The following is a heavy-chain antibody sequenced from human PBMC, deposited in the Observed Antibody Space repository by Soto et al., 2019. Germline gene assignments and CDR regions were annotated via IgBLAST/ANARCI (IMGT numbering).Heavy chain of an antibody. J-gene: IGHJ5*02. Sequence: VRLVESGGGVVQPGKSLRLPCAASGFTFNAYAVHWVRQAPGKGLEWVAVISYDGSNSYYVGTVKGRFTISRDNSKNKLYLKTDNLRIEVTAVYYCARDLRVRGQDRPRFGFYRWGQGTLVTVSS. V-gene: IGHV3-30-3*01. CDR3: ARDLRVRGQDRPRFGFYR. CDR2: ISYDGSNS. D-gene: IGHD3-10*01. CDR1: GFTFNAYA.